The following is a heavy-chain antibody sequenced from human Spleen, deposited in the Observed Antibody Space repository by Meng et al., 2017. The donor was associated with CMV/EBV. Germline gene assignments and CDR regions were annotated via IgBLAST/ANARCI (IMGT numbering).Heavy chain of an antibody. J-gene: IGHJ4*02. CDR2: FDPDDGEF. V-gene: IGHV1-69-2*01. CDR1: GYTFTDYY. CDR3: GTTRR. Sequence: ATVKISCKVSGYTFTDYYMHWIQQAPGKGLQWMGLFDPDDGEFIYAEKFQGRLTLTADTSTDTAYMELNSLTFADTAIYYCGTTRRWGQGTLVTVSS. D-gene: IGHD2-15*01.